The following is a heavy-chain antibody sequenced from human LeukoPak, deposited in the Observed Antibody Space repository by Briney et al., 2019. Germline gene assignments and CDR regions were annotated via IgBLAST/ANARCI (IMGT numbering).Heavy chain of an antibody. Sequence: SETLSLTCTVSGGSISSSSYYWGWIRQPPGKGLEWIGNIYYSGSTYYNPSLKSRVTISADTSKNQFSLKLSAVTAADTAVYYCASVRRGFGESSKYYSYYCMDVWGNGTTVTISS. CDR2: IYYSGST. CDR1: GGSISSSSYY. D-gene: IGHD3-10*01. CDR3: ASVRRGFGESSKYYSYYCMDV. V-gene: IGHV4-39*01. J-gene: IGHJ6*03.